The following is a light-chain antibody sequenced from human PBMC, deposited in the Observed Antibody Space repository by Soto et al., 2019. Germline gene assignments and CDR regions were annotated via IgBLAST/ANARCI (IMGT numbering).Light chain of an antibody. Sequence: QSVLTQPPSVSGAPGQRVTISCTGSSSNIGAGYDVHWYQQLPGTAPKLLIYGNSNRPSGVPDRFSGSKSGTLASLAITGLQAEEEADYDGHSYDSSLSGFYVFGTGTKVTVL. J-gene: IGLJ1*01. CDR3: HSYDSSLSGFYV. V-gene: IGLV1-40*01. CDR1: SSNIGAGYD. CDR2: GNS.